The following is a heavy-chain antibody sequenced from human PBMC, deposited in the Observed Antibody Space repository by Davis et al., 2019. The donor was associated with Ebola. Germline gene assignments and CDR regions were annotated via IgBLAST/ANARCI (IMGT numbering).Heavy chain of an antibody. V-gene: IGHV3-30*18. CDR2: ISDDGNNK. Sequence: GESLKISCAASGFTVSSNYMHWVRQAPGKGLEWVAVISDDGNNKYSTDYLKGRFTISRDNSKNTLYLQMNSLRAEDTAVYYCAKLELLGYWGQGTLVTVSS. CDR1: GFTVSSNY. J-gene: IGHJ4*02. CDR3: AKLELLGY. D-gene: IGHD1-7*01.